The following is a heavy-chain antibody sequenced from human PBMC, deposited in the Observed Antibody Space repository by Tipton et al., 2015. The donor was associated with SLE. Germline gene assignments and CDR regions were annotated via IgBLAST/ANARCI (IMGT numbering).Heavy chain of an antibody. CDR2: IASSSTYT. CDR1: GFTFSSYN. J-gene: IGHJ4*02. CDR3: ARDRWGEGDFDY. V-gene: IGHV3-21*01. D-gene: IGHD3-10*01. Sequence: GSLRLSCAASGFTFSSYNMNWVRQAPGKGLEWVSSIASSSTYTYYADSVKGRFSISRDNAKNSLSLQMNSLTVDDTAFYYCARDRWGEGDFDYWGQGTLVTVSS.